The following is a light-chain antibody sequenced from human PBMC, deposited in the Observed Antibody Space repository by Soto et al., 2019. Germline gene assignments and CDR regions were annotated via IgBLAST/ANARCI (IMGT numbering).Light chain of an antibody. Sequence: QLVLTQPPSVSGAPGHRVTTSCTGSSSNIGAGYDVHWYQQLPGTAPKLLIYGNSNRPSGVPDRSSGSKSGTSASLAITGLQAEDEADYYCQSYDSSLSVVFGGATKLTVL. J-gene: IGLJ2*01. CDR3: QSYDSSLSVV. V-gene: IGLV1-40*01. CDR1: SSNIGAGYD. CDR2: GNS.